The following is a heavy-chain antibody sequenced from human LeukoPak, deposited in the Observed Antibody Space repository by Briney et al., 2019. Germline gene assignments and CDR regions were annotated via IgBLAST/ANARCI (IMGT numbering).Heavy chain of an antibody. CDR2: IDLDGSVK. J-gene: IGHJ4*02. CDR1: GFTVSSNY. CDR3: AREVPGGSSWFDY. Sequence: PGGSLRLSCAASGFTVSSNYMSWVRQAPGKGLEWVANIDLDGSVKNYVASVKGRFTISRDNAKNSLYLQMSSLRAEDTAVYYCAREVPGGSSWFDYWGQGTLVTVSS. D-gene: IGHD6-13*01. V-gene: IGHV3-7*01.